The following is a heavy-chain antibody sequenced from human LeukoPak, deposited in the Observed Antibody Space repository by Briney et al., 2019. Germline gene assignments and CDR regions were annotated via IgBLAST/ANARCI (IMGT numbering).Heavy chain of an antibody. V-gene: IGHV3-74*01. D-gene: IGHD3-22*01. CDR3: ARDLGQYYDTSDNWFDP. CDR1: GFTFSNYW. J-gene: IGHJ5*02. CDR2: INGDGINT. Sequence: GSLRLSCAASGFTFSNYWMHWVRQAPGKGLVWVSRINGDGINTSYADSVKGRFTISRDNAKNTLNLQMNSLRAEDTAVYYCARDLGQYYDTSDNWFDPWGQGTLVTVSS.